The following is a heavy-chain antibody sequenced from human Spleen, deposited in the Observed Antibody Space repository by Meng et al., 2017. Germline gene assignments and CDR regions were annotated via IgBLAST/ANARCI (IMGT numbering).Heavy chain of an antibody. Sequence: GESLKISCAASGFTFSSYWMSWVRQAPGKGLEWVANIKQDGSEKYYVDAVKGRFTISRDNTKNSLYLQMNSLRAEDTAVYYCARGRYKWSFDSAEIFDYWGQGTLVTVSS. J-gene: IGHJ4*02. CDR1: GFTFSSYW. CDR3: ARGRYKWSFDSAEIFDY. CDR2: IKQDGSEK. V-gene: IGHV3-7*01. D-gene: IGHD1-20*01.